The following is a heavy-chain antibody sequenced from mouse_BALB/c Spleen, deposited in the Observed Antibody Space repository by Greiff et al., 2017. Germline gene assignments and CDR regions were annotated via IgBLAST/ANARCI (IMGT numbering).Heavy chain of an antibody. CDR3: ARGGYYDYAMDY. V-gene: IGHV5-6-3*01. Sequence: EVKLVESGGGLVQPGGSLKLSCAASGFTFSSYGMSWVRQTPDKRLELVATINSNGGSTYYPDSVKGRFTISRDNAKNTLYLQMSSLKSEDTAMYYCARGGYYDYAMDYWGQGTSVTVSS. CDR1: GFTFSSYG. D-gene: IGHD2-3*01. J-gene: IGHJ4*01. CDR2: INSNGGST.